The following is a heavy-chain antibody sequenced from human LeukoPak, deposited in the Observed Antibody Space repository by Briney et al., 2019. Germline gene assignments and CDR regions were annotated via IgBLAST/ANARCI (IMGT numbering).Heavy chain of an antibody. CDR3: AIWNGAGYYYYYYMDV. Sequence: GGSLRLSCAASGFTFDDYGMSWVRQAPGKGLEWVSGINWNGGSTGYADSVKGRFTISRDNAKNSLYLQMNSLRAEDTALYYCAIWNGAGYYYYYYMDVWGKGTTVTVSS. CDR2: INWNGGST. J-gene: IGHJ6*03. D-gene: IGHD1-1*01. V-gene: IGHV3-20*04. CDR1: GFTFDDYG.